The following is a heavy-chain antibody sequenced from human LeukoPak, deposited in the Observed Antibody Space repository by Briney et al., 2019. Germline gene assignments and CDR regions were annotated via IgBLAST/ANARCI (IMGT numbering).Heavy chain of an antibody. CDR2: IYHSGST. CDR3: ARRRRGSGSPYYFDY. V-gene: IGHV4-4*02. J-gene: IGHJ4*02. CDR1: GGSISSSNW. D-gene: IGHD3-10*01. Sequence: PSETLSLTCAVSGGSISSSNWWSWVRQPPGKGLEWIGEIYHSGSTNYNPSLKSRVTISVDKSKNQFSLKLSSVTAADTAVYYCARRRRGSGSPYYFDYWGQGTLVTVSS.